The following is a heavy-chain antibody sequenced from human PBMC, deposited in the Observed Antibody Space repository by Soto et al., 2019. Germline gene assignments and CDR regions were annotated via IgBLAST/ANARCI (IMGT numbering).Heavy chain of an antibody. CDR2: IIPVFGAA. CDR1: GATLDTFINYG. J-gene: IGHJ3*02. D-gene: IGHD6-25*01. Sequence: QVQLVQSGAEVKKPGSSVRVSCKASGATLDTFINYGITWVRQAPGQGLEYMGGIIPVFGAANHAQKFQGGVTITADETTRTVNMELSSLTSKDTAVYYCARGAATKILVIKDDGLEMWGQGTMVTVSS. CDR3: ARGAATKILVIKDDGLEM. V-gene: IGHV1-69*12.